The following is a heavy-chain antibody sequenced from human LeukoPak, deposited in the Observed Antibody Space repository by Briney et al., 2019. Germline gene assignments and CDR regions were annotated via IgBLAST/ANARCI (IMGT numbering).Heavy chain of an antibody. CDR2: IYYSGTT. CDR1: GGSISGYY. D-gene: IGHD3-10*01. Sequence: PSETLSLTCSVSGGSISGYYWSWIRQPPGKGLEWIGYIYYSGTTIYNPSLKSRLTISLDTSKNQFSLNLSSVTVADTAVYYCARDETHFYGSGSSNWFDPWGQGILVTVSS. V-gene: IGHV4-59*12. J-gene: IGHJ5*02. CDR3: ARDETHFYGSGSSNWFDP.